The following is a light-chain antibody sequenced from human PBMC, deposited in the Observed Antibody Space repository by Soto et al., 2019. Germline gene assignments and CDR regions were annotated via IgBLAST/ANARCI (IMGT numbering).Light chain of an antibody. CDR2: DVN. J-gene: IGLJ2*01. Sequence: QSALTQPASVSGSPGQSITISCTGTSSDIPTSDYVSWFQHHPGEAPKIILYDVNNRPSGVSDRFSGSKSGNTASLPISGLQAEDEADYYCCSFTSGDALLFGGGTKLTVL. CDR3: CSFTSGDALL. CDR1: SSDIPTSDY. V-gene: IGLV2-14*03.